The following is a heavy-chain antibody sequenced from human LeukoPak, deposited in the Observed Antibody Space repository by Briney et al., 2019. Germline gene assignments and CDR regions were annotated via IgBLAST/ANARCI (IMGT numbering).Heavy chain of an antibody. CDR2: IFVDGRT. D-gene: IGHD3-10*01. Sequence: PSETLSLTCNVSRGSITSYSWTWIRQPVGKGLEWIGRIFVDGRTNYNLSLKSRVTLSIDTSKNQFSLNVKSVIAADAAVYYCCYGSGTFFNDAFDFWGQGTMVTVSS. V-gene: IGHV4-4*07. CDR1: RGSITSYS. J-gene: IGHJ3*01. CDR3: CYGSGTFFNDAFDF.